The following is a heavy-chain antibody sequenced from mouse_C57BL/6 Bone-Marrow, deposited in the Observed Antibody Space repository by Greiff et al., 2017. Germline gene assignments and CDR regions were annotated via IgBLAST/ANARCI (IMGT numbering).Heavy chain of an antibody. D-gene: IGHD4-1*02. J-gene: IGHJ2*01. Sequence: QVQLKQSGAELVRPGTSVKMSCKASGYTFTNYWLGWVKQRPGRGLEWIGDIYPGGGYTNYNEKFKGKATLTADKPSSTAYMQFSSLTSEDSAIYYCARSNWDVDFAYWGQGTTLTVSS. V-gene: IGHV1-63*01. CDR3: ARSNWDVDFAY. CDR2: IYPGGGYT. CDR1: GYTFTNYW.